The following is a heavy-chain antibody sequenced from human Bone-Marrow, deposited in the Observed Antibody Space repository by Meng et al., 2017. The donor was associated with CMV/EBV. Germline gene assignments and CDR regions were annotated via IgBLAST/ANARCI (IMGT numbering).Heavy chain of an antibody. Sequence: GESLKISCAASGFTFSDYEMNWVRQAPGKGLEWVSYISGSGSTIYYADSVKGRFTISRDTAKNTLYLQMNSLRAEDTAVYYCARELDFDYWGQGTLVTVSS. CDR3: ARELDFDY. CDR2: ISGSGSTI. CDR1: GFTFSDYE. J-gene: IGHJ4*02. V-gene: IGHV3-48*03.